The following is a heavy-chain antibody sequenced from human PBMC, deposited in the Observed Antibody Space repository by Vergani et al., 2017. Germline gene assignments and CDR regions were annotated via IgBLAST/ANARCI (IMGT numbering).Heavy chain of an antibody. Sequence: QVQLVQSGAEVKKPGSSVKVSCKASGGTFSSYAISWVRQAPGQGLEWMGRIIPILGIANYAQKFQGRVTITADKSTSPAYMELSSLRSEDTAVYYCARVQYGDYDLNYWGQGTLVTVSS. CDR3: ARVQYGDYDLNY. CDR2: IIPILGIA. D-gene: IGHD4-17*01. J-gene: IGHJ4*02. CDR1: GGTFSSYA. V-gene: IGHV1-69*04.